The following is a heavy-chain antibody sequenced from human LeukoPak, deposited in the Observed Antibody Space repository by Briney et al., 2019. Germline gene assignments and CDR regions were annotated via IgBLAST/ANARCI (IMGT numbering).Heavy chain of an antibody. J-gene: IGHJ4*02. Sequence: SQTLSLTCVISGDSVSSNSAVWLWIRQSPSRGLEWLGGTYYRSKWHNDYAVSVKSRMTINPETSKNQFSLHLNSVTPEDTAVYYCARHLDGGPDYWGQGTLVTVSS. V-gene: IGHV6-1*01. CDR3: ARHLDGGPDY. CDR2: TYYRSKWHN. CDR1: GDSVSSNSAV. D-gene: IGHD3-16*01.